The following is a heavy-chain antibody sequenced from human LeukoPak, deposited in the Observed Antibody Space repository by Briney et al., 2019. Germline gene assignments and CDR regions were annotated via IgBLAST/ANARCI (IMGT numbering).Heavy chain of an antibody. CDR2: ISSSSSTI. CDR1: GFTFSSYS. Sequence: PGGSLRLSCAASGFTFSSYSMNWVRQAPGKGLGWVSYISSSSSTIYYADSVKGRFTISRDNAKNSLYLQMNSLRAADTAVYYCARTRGWYGVGYWGQGTLVTVS. V-gene: IGHV3-48*04. D-gene: IGHD6-19*01. CDR3: ARTRGWYGVGY. J-gene: IGHJ4*02.